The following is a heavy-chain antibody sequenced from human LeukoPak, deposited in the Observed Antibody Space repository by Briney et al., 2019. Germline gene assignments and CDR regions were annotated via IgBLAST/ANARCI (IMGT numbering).Heavy chain of an antibody. J-gene: IGHJ3*02. CDR2: INHSVIT. D-gene: IGHD3-10*01. V-gene: IGHV4-34*01. CDR3: ARNVFPVGGSGDAYDI. Sequence: SETLSLTCAVHDGSLIGYYWSWIRQPPGKGLEWIAEINHSVITDYKPPLKSRVTISVDMSRKQFSLKLTSLTAADTAVYYCARNVFPVGGSGDAYDIWGLGTMVTVSS. CDR1: DGSLIGYY.